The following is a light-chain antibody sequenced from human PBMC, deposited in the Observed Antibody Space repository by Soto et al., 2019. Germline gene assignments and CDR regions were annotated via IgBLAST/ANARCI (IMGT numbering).Light chain of an antibody. J-gene: IGKJ1*01. Sequence: DIQMTQSPSTLSASVGDRVTITCRASQSISSWLAWYQQKPGKAPKLLIYDASSLESGAPSMFGGSGCATEFPLTTSRLQDDDVANYYCQQDNSYWTFGQGTKVEIK. CDR1: QSISSW. V-gene: IGKV1-5*01. CDR3: QQDNSYWT. CDR2: DAS.